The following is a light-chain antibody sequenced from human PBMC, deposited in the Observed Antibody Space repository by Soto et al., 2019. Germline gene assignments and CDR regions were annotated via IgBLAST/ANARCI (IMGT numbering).Light chain of an antibody. J-gene: IGKJ2*01. CDR1: QSVSSN. CDR2: GAS. CDR3: QQYNNWPSRYT. Sequence: EIVMTQSPATLSVSPGERATLSCRASQSVSSNLAWYQQKPGQAPRLLIYGASTMATGIPARFSGSGSGTEVTLTISSLQSEDFAVYYCQQYNNWPSRYTFGQGTKLEIK. V-gene: IGKV3-15*01.